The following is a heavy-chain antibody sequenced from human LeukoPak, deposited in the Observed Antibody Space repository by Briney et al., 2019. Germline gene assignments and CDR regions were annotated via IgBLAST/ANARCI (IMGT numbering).Heavy chain of an antibody. J-gene: IGHJ3*02. V-gene: IGHV4-59*01. D-gene: IGHD3-22*01. CDR2: IYYSGST. CDR3: ARDLYYDSSGGGAFDI. Sequence: SETLSLTCTVSGGSISSYYWSWIRQPPGKGLEWIGYIYYSGSTNYNPSLESRVTISVDTSKNQFSLKLSSVTAADTAVYYCARDLYYDSSGGGAFDIWGQGTMVTVSS. CDR1: GGSISSYY.